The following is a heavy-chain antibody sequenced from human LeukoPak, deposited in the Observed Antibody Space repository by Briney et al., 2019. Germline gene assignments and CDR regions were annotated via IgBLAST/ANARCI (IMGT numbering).Heavy chain of an antibody. Sequence: GGSLRLSCAASGFTFSSYTMNWVRQAPGKGLEWVSSISSSSSYIYYADSVKGRFTISRDNAKNSLYLQMNSLRAEDTAVYYCAREGELAAPNDYWGQGTLVTVSS. D-gene: IGHD3-10*01. CDR3: AREGELAAPNDY. V-gene: IGHV3-21*01. CDR1: GFTFSSYT. CDR2: ISSSSSYI. J-gene: IGHJ4*02.